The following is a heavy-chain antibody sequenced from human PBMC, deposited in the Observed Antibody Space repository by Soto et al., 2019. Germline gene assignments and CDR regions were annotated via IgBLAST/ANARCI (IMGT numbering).Heavy chain of an antibody. Sequence: GGSLRLSCAASGFTFNTHPLYWVRQAPGKGLEWVAFISYDGTNKFYADSVKGRFTISRDTSKSTLYLQMYSLRDDDTAVYYCARGVEGWYLDYWGRGTLVTVSS. CDR3: ARGVEGWYLDY. J-gene: IGHJ4*02. CDR2: ISYDGTNK. D-gene: IGHD3-3*01. V-gene: IGHV3-30-3*01. CDR1: GFTFNTHP.